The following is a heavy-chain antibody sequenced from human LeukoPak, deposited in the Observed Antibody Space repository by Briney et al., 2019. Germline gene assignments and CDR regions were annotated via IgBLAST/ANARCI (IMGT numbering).Heavy chain of an antibody. CDR3: AKDTWVGATAFDY. Sequence: PGGSLRLSCAASGFTFSSYGMHWVRQAPGKGLEWGAVIWYDGSNKYYADSVKGRFTISRDNSKNTLYLQMNSLKAEDTAVYYCAKDTWVGATAFDYWGQGTLVTVSS. V-gene: IGHV3-33*06. J-gene: IGHJ4*02. D-gene: IGHD1-26*01. CDR2: IWYDGSNK. CDR1: GFTFSSYG.